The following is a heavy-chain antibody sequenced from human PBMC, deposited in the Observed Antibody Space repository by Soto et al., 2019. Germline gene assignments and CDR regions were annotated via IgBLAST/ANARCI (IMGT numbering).Heavy chain of an antibody. J-gene: IGHJ4*02. CDR3: ETWGDSRSAAAFDY. CDR1: GGTFSSYA. V-gene: IGHV1-69*01. Sequence: QVQLVQSGAEVKKPGSSVKVSCKASGGTFSSYAISWVRQAPGQGLEWMGGIIPIFGTANYAQKFQGRVTITADESTSTAYMELSSLRSEDMAVYYCETWGDSRSAAAFDYWGEGTLVTVSS. CDR2: IIPIFGTA. D-gene: IGHD3-16*01.